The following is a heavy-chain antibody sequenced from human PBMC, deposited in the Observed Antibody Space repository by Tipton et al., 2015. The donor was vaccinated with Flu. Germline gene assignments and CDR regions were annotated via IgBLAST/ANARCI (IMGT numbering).Heavy chain of an antibody. CDR3: ARSVAVAAPGWFDP. V-gene: IGHV4-30-4*01. CDR2: IYYSGST. CDR1: GGSISSGDYY. J-gene: IGHJ5*02. D-gene: IGHD6-19*01. Sequence: TLSLTCTVSGGSISSGDYYWSWIRQPPGKGLEWIGYIYYSGSTYYNPSLKSRVTISVDTSKNQFSLKLSSVTAADTAVYYCARSVAVAAPGWFDPWGQGTLVTVSS.